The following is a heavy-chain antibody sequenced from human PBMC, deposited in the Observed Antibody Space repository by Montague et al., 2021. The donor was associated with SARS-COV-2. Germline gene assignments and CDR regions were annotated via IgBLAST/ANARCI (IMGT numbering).Heavy chain of an antibody. CDR1: GFTFRNYW. Sequence: SRSLSCAASGFTFRNYWMSWFRQAPGEGLEWVDNTNQDGGVRQYLVSVRGRFTISRDNVKNSLYLQMNSLRAEDTGVYFCASGDDSDVWGQGTMVTVSS. CDR3: ASGDDSDV. CDR2: TNQDGGVR. J-gene: IGHJ3*01. V-gene: IGHV3-7*01.